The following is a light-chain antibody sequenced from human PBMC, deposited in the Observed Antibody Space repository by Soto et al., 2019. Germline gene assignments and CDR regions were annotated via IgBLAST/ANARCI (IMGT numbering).Light chain of an antibody. CDR1: YSNIGAGYE. V-gene: IGLV1-40*01. CDR2: GHN. J-gene: IGLJ3*02. Sequence: QSELTQPPSVSGAPGQRVTISCTGSYSNIGAGYEVHWYQQVPGTAPKLLVSGHNNRPSRVPDRFFGSKSGSSASLTIIGLQAEDEADYYCQSFDNSVSGSGVFGGGTKLTVL. CDR3: QSFDNSVSGSGV.